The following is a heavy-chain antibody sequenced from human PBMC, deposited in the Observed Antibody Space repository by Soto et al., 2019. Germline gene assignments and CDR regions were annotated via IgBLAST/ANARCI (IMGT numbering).Heavy chain of an antibody. CDR2: IYYSVST. CDR1: GGSISSGGYY. Sequence: QVQLQESGPGLVKPSQTLSLTCTVSGGSISSGGYYWSWIRQHPGKGLEWIGYIYYSVSTYYNPSLKSRVTISVDTSKNPFYLKLSSVTAADTAVYYCASDLLFGESTLTPLPGMDVWGQGTTVTVSS. V-gene: IGHV4-31*03. J-gene: IGHJ6*02. D-gene: IGHD3-10*01. CDR3: ASDLLFGESTLTPLPGMDV.